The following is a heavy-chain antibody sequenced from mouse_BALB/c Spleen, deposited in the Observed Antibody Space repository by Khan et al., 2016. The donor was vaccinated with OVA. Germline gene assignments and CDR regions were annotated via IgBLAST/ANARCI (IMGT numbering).Heavy chain of an antibody. V-gene: IGHV1-77*01. CDR2: ISPGSGDT. CDR1: GYTFTDYY. D-gene: IGHD1-2*01. CDR3: ARRNYFGYTFAY. J-gene: IGHJ3*01. Sequence: QVQLQQSGAELARPGASVKLSCKASGYTFTDYYINWVKQRTGQGLEWIGEISPGSGDTYYNEKFKGKATLTADKSSSKAYMPLSSLTSEASAVYFCARRNYFGYTFAYWGQGTLVTVSA.